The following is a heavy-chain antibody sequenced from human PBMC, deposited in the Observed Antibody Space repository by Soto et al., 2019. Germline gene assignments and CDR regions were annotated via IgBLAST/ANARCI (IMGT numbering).Heavy chain of an antibody. CDR1: GGSMSGYH. V-gene: IGHV4-4*07. CDR2: VHSTGST. D-gene: IGHD3-10*01. CDR3: ARDSVSLTLFDY. J-gene: IGHJ4*02. Sequence: SETLSVTCTVSGGSMSGYHWSWVRQPAGKGLEWIGRVHSTGSTDYNPSVKSRITVSLDTSKTQFSLRLKSVTAADTALSFCARDSVSLTLFDYWGQGILVTVSS.